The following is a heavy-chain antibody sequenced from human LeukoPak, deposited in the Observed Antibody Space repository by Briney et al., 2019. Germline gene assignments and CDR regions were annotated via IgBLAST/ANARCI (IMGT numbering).Heavy chain of an antibody. CDR2: ISAYNGNT. J-gene: IGHJ5*02. D-gene: IGHD4-17*01. CDR1: GYTFTGYY. Sequence: ASVKVSCKASGYTFTGYYMHWVRQAPGQGLEWMGWISAYNGNTDYAQKLQGRVTMTTDTSTSTAYMELRSLRSDDTAVYYCARATVTTPEPFDPWGQGTLVTVSS. V-gene: IGHV1-18*04. CDR3: ARATVTTPEPFDP.